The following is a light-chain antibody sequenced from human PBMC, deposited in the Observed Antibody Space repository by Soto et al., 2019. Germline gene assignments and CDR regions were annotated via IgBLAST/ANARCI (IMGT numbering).Light chain of an antibody. J-gene: IGKJ1*01. CDR2: STS. V-gene: IGKV3-20*01. CDR1: QSVTSPF. Sequence: TKSRGTLSLSPGERATLSCRASQSVTSPFLAWYQQKPGQPPRLLIYSTSGRATGIPDRFSGSGSGTDFTLTISSLDPEDSALYYCQQYGSSPRPFAQGTKV. CDR3: QQYGSSPRP.